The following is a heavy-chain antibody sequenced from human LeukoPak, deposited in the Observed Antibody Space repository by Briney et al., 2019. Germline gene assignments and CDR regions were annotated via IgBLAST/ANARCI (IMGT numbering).Heavy chain of an antibody. CDR3: ARSLTGNFDY. CDR2: IFYSGST. CDR1: SGSINHYY. J-gene: IGHJ4*02. D-gene: IGHD3-9*01. V-gene: IGHV4-59*01. Sequence: PSETLSLTCTVSSGSINHYYWSWIWQPPGKGLEWIGYIFYSGSTDYNPSLKSRVTISVDTSKNQFSLNLSSVTAADTAVYYCARSLTGNFDYWCQGTLVTVSS.